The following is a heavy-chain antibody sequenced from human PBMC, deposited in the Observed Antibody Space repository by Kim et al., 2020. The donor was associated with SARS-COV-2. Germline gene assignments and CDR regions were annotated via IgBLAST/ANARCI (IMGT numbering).Heavy chain of an antibody. Sequence: YSPSFQGQVTISADKSISTAYLQWSSLKASDTAMYYCARPSEGSYYHFDYWGQGTLVTISS. V-gene: IGHV5-51*01. J-gene: IGHJ4*02. D-gene: IGHD1-26*01. CDR3: ARPSEGSYYHFDY.